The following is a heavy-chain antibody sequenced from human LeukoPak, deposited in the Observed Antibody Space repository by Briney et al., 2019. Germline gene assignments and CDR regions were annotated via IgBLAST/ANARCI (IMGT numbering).Heavy chain of an antibody. D-gene: IGHD2-21*02. Sequence: PSETLSLTCTVSSGSVSNYYWSWIRQPPGKGLEWIGYIYNSGSTSYNPSLKSRVTISVDASKNQFSLKLSSVTAADTAVYYCARGVTAIQILDYWGQGTLVTVSS. CDR3: ARGVTAIQILDY. CDR2: IYNSGST. CDR1: SGSVSNYY. J-gene: IGHJ4*02. V-gene: IGHV4-59*02.